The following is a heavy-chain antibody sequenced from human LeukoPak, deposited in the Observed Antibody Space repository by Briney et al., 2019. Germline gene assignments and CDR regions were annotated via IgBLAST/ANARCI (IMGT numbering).Heavy chain of an antibody. V-gene: IGHV3-23*01. CDR2: ISGSGGST. J-gene: IGHJ3*02. Sequence: GGSLRLSCAASGFTFSSYSMNWVRQAPGKGLEWVSAISGSGGSTYYADSVKGRFTISRDNSKNTLYLQMNSLRAEDTAVYYCARGTTYYDYVWGSYRPPNDAFDIWGQGTMVTVSS. CDR3: ARGTTYYDYVWGSYRPPNDAFDI. D-gene: IGHD3-16*02. CDR1: GFTFSSYS.